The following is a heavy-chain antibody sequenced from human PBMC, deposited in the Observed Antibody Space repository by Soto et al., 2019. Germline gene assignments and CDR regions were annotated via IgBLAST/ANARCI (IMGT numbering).Heavy chain of an antibody. D-gene: IGHD3-9*01. CDR1: GFTVSSKY. Sequence: PGGSLRLSCAASGFTVSSKYLTWVRQAPGKGLECVSVLYPDGRAYYADSVKGRFTISTDNSRNTVYLQMNILRADDTALYYCARGLGREYLKYRDYFRLDNWGKETLVTVYS. CDR2: LYPDGRA. J-gene: IGHJ4*02. V-gene: IGHV3-53*01. CDR3: ARGLGREYLKYRDYFRLDN.